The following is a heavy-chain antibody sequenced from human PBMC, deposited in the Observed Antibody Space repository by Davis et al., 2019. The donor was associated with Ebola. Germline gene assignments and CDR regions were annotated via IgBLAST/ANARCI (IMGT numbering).Heavy chain of an antibody. CDR1: GSTFSSYR. CDR3: ARLIPSYYSYYMDT. D-gene: IGHD3-16*01. J-gene: IGHJ6*03. V-gene: IGHV3-7*03. CDR2: IKQDGREQ. Sequence: PGGSLRLSCVASGSTFSSYRMTWVRQAPGKGLEWVANIKQDGREQEYVDAVKGRFTISRDNAKNALYLQMNSLRAEDSAVYLCARLIPSYYSYYMDTWGKGTTVSVS.